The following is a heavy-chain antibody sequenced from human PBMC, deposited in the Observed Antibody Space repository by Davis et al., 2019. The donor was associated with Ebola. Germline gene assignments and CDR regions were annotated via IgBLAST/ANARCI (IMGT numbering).Heavy chain of an antibody. CDR3: VRGSDAYKTGY. Sequence: SETLSLTCTVSGYSIGSGYYWGWIRQPPGKGLEWIAFISNGGRTIYNPSLRGRVTISIDTSKNQFSLEVRSVTAADTAFYYCVRGSDAYKTGYWGQGTLVTVSS. V-gene: IGHV4-38-2*02. CDR2: ISNGGRT. CDR1: GYSIGSGYY. D-gene: IGHD5-24*01. J-gene: IGHJ4*02.